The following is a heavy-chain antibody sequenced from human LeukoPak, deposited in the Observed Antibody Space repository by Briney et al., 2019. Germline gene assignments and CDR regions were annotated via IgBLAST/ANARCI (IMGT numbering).Heavy chain of an antibody. Sequence: GGSLRLSCAASGFTFSSNSMNWVRQAPGKGLEWVSYISSTGGTIYYADSMKGRFTISRDNAKNSLYLQMDSLRADDTAAYYCARRAIWGQGTLVTVSS. CDR1: GFTFSSNS. J-gene: IGHJ1*01. CDR2: ISSTGGTI. V-gene: IGHV3-48*04. CDR3: ARRAI.